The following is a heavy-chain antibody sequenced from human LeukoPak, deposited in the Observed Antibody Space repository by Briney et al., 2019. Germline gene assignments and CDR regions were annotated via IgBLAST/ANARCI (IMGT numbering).Heavy chain of an antibody. CDR1: GYTFTGYY. CDR2: INPNSGGT. Sequence: ASVKVSCKASGYTFTGYYMHWVRQAPGQGLEWMGWINPNSGGTNYVQKFQGRVTMTRDTSISTAYMEVSRLRSDDTAVYYCARGGQKFWFEDGSGNNWFDPWGQGTLVTVSS. J-gene: IGHJ5*02. V-gene: IGHV1-2*02. CDR3: ARGGQKFWFEDGSGNNWFDP. D-gene: IGHD3-10*01.